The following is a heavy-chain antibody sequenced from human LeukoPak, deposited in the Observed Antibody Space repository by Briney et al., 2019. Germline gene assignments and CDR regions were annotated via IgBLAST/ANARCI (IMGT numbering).Heavy chain of an antibody. CDR2: ISSSGSTI. D-gene: IGHD6-19*01. J-gene: IGHJ4*02. V-gene: IGHV3-11*01. CDR1: GFTFSDYY. Sequence: GGSLRLSCAASGFTFSDYYTSWIRQAPGKGLEWVSYISSSGSTIYYADSVKGRFTISRDNTKNSLYLQMNSLRAEDTAVYYCARGGAVAVPYYFDYWGQGTLVTVSS. CDR3: ARGGAVAVPYYFDY.